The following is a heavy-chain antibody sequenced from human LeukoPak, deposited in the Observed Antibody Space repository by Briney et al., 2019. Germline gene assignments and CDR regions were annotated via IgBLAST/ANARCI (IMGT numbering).Heavy chain of an antibody. J-gene: IGHJ6*03. Sequence: SETLYLTCTVSGGSLSSYYWSWIRQPAGKGLEWIGRIYTSGSTNYNPSLKSRVTMSVDTSKNQFSLKLSSVTAADTAVYYCARDTYCGGDCYPLYYYYYYMDVWGKGTTVTVSS. CDR1: GGSLSSYY. V-gene: IGHV4-4*07. CDR2: IYTSGST. D-gene: IGHD2-21*01. CDR3: ARDTYCGGDCYPLYYYYYYMDV.